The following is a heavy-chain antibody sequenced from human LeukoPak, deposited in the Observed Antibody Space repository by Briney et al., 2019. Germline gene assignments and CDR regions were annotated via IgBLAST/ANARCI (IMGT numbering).Heavy chain of an antibody. V-gene: IGHV3-30-3*01. CDR3: ARVHPSPLRRVDY. CDR1: GFTFSSYA. D-gene: IGHD2-15*01. CDR2: ISYDGSNK. Sequence: GGSLRLSCAASGFTFSSYAMHWVRQAPGKGLEWVAVISYDGSNKYYADSVKGRFTISRDNSKNTLYLQMNSLRAEDTAVYYCARVHPSPLRRVDYWGQGTLVTVSS. J-gene: IGHJ4*02.